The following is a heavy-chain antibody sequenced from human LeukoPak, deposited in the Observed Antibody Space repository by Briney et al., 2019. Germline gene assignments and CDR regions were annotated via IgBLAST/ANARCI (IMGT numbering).Heavy chain of an antibody. Sequence: GGSLRLSCAASGFTFSIYAMSWARQAPGKGLEWVSAISGSGGSTYYADSVKGRFTISRDNSKNTLYLQMNSLRAEDTAVYYCAKDRRYSSSWFSYWGQGTLVTVSS. V-gene: IGHV3-23*01. CDR2: ISGSGGST. CDR3: AKDRRYSSSWFSY. J-gene: IGHJ4*02. D-gene: IGHD6-13*01. CDR1: GFTFSIYA.